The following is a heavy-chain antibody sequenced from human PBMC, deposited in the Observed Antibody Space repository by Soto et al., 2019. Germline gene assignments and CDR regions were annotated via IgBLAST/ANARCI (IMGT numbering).Heavy chain of an antibody. J-gene: IGHJ4*02. D-gene: IGHD3-10*01. CDR3: ARGGGVVPAATRRGSYYGSGSYYYY. Sequence: KSSETLSLTCAVYGGSFSGYYWSWIRQPPGKGLEWIGEINHSGSTNYNPSLKSRVTISVDTSKNQFSLKLSSVTAADTAVYYCARGGGVVPAATRRGSYYGSGSYYYYWGQGTLVTVSS. CDR2: INHSGST. V-gene: IGHV4-34*01. CDR1: GGSFSGYY.